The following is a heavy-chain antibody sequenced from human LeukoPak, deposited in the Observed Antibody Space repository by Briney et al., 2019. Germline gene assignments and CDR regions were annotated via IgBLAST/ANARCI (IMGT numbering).Heavy chain of an antibody. V-gene: IGHV3-23*01. CDR2: ISGSGGTT. Sequence: GGSLRLSCAASGFTFSTYEMNWVRQAPGKGLEWVSYISGSGGTTYYADSVKGRFTISRDNSKNTLYLQMNSLRAEDTAVYYCAKGFRQQLVRGYYYYGMGVWGQGTTVTVSS. CDR3: AKGFRQQLVRGYYYYGMGV. D-gene: IGHD6-13*01. CDR1: GFTFSTYE. J-gene: IGHJ6*02.